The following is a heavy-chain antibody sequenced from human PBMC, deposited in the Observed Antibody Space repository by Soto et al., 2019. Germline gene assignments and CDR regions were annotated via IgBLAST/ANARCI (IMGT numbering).Heavy chain of an antibody. Sequence: QVQLVESGGGVVQPGRSLRLSCAASGFTFSSYGMHWVRQAPGKGLEWVAVISYDGSNKYYADSVKGRFTISRDNSKNTRYLQMNSLRAEDTAVYYCAKEDSPYYYYYGMDVWGQGTTVTVSS. J-gene: IGHJ6*02. CDR3: AKEDSPYYYYYGMDV. CDR1: GFTFSSYG. CDR2: ISYDGSNK. V-gene: IGHV3-30*18.